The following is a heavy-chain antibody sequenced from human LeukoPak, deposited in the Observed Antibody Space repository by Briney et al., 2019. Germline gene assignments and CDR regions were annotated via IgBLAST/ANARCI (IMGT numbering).Heavy chain of an antibody. CDR2: ISWNSGSI. Sequence: PGRSLRLSCAAAGFTFDDYVMHWVRQAPGKGLEWVSCISWNSGSIGYADSVKGRFTISRDNAKNSLYLQMNSLRAEDTAVYYCAKDDHFWSGYYPPGFDYWGQGTLVTVSS. CDR3: AKDDHFWSGYYPPGFDY. J-gene: IGHJ4*02. V-gene: IGHV3-9*01. D-gene: IGHD3-3*02. CDR1: GFTFDDYV.